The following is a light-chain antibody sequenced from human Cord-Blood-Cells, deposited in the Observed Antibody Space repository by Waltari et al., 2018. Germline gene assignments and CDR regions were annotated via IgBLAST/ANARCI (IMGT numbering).Light chain of an antibody. Sequence: QSALTQPASVSGSPGQSITISCTGTSSDVGGYNYVSWYQQHPGKAPKLMIYDVSNLPSGVSNRFAGCKSGNTAALTISGLQAEDEADYYCSSYTSSSTLTFGQGTK. CDR1: SSDVGGYNY. J-gene: IGLJ3*02. CDR2: DVS. CDR3: SSYTSSSTLT. V-gene: IGLV2-14*01.